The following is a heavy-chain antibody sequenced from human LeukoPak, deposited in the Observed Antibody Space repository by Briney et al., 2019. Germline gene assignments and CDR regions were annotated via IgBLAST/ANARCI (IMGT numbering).Heavy chain of an antibody. D-gene: IGHD4-23*01. J-gene: IGHJ4*02. CDR3: ARDDYGGNSRY. CDR2: ISAYNGNT. Sequence: ASVKVSCKASGYTFTSYGISWVRQAPGQGLEWMGWISAYNGNTNYAQKLQGRITMTTDTFTSTAYMELRSLRSDDTAVYYCARDDYGGNSRYWGQGTLVTVSS. CDR1: GYTFTSYG. V-gene: IGHV1-18*01.